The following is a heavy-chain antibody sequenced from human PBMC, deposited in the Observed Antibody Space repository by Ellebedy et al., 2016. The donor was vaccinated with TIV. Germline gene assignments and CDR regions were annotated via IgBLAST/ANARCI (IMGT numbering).Heavy chain of an antibody. CDR2: ISGSGGST. V-gene: IGHV3-23*01. D-gene: IGHD3-22*01. CDR3: AKVIRDSSGYFDY. Sequence: PGGSLRLSCAASGFTFSSYSMHWVRQAPGKGLEWVSAISGSGGSTYYADSVKGRFTISRDNSKNTLYLQMNSLRAEDTAVYYCAKVIRDSSGYFDYWGQGTLVTVSS. J-gene: IGHJ4*02. CDR1: GFTFSSYS.